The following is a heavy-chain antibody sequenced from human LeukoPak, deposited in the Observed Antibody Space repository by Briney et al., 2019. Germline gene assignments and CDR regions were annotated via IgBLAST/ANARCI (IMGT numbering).Heavy chain of an antibody. J-gene: IGHJ4*02. CDR2: ISWNSGSI. CDR3: AKAYCSSTSCYYNFDY. CDR1: GFTFDDYA. Sequence: GGSLRLSCAASGFTFDDYAMHWVRQAPGKGLEWVSGISWNSGSIGYADSVKGRFTISRDNAKNSLYLQMNSLRAEDTALYYCAKAYCSSTSCYYNFDYWGQGTLVTVSS. D-gene: IGHD2-2*01. V-gene: IGHV3-9*01.